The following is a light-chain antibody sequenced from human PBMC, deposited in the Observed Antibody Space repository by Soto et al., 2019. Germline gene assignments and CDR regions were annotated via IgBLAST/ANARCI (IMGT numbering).Light chain of an antibody. CDR1: SRDVGGYNY. Sequence: QSALTQPASLSGSPGQSITISCTGTSRDVGGYNYVSWYQQHLGKAPKLMIYEVSNRPSGVSNRFSGSKSGNTASQTISGLQAEYEADYYCSSYTSSSFYVFGKGTKLTVL. J-gene: IGLJ1*01. V-gene: IGLV2-14*01. CDR3: SSYTSSSFYV. CDR2: EVS.